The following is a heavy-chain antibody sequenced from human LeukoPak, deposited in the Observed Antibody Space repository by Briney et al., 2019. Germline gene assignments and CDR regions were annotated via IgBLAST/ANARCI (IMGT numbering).Heavy chain of an antibody. Sequence: ASVKVSCKASGYTFTSYGISWVRQAPGQGLEWMGWISAYNGNTNYAQKLQGRVTMTTDTSTSTACMELRSLRSDDTAVYYCARVPGYCTNGVCYNPEARYYHGMDVWGQGTTVTVSS. CDR2: ISAYNGNT. J-gene: IGHJ6*02. V-gene: IGHV1-18*01. D-gene: IGHD2-8*01. CDR1: GYTFTSYG. CDR3: ARVPGYCTNGVCYNPEARYYHGMDV.